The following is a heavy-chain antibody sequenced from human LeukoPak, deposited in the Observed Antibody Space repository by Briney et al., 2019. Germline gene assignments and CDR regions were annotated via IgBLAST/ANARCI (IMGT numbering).Heavy chain of an antibody. CDR3: ASAFFMVRGAAFDY. CDR2: INHSGST. CDR1: GGSFSGYY. D-gene: IGHD3-10*01. J-gene: IGHJ4*02. V-gene: IGHV4-34*01. Sequence: SETLSLTCAVYGGSFSGYYWSWIRQPPGKGLEWIGEINHSGSTNYNPTLKSRVTISVDTSKNQFSLKLSSVTAADTAGYYCASAFFMVRGAAFDYWGQGTLVTVSP.